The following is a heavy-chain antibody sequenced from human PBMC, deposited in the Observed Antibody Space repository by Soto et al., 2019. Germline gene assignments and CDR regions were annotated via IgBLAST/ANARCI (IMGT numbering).Heavy chain of an antibody. V-gene: IGHV1-46*01. Sequence: GASVKVSCKASGYTFTSYYMHWVRQAPGQGLEWMGIINPSGGSTSYAQKFQGRVTMTRDTSTSTVYMELSSLRSEDTAVYYCARDPRNQIAAAAPDYCGKTTLVT. D-gene: IGHD6-25*01. J-gene: IGHJ4*02. CDR1: GYTFTSYY. CDR2: INPSGGST. CDR3: ARDPRNQIAAAAPDY.